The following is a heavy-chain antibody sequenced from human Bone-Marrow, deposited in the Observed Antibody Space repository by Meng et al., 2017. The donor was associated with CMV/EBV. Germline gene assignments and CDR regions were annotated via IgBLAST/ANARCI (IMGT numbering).Heavy chain of an antibody. CDR2: IFHRGNT. V-gene: IGHV4-38-2*02. J-gene: IGHJ2*01. D-gene: IGHD1-26*01. CDR3: ARVGATNWYFDL. Sequence: SETLSPTCTVSSYSISSGYFWGWIRQPPGKGLEWIGNIFHRGNTYYNPSLKSRITMSIDTSRNQFSLNLSSVTAADTAVYYCARVGATNWYFDLWGRGTLVTVSS. CDR1: SYSISSGYF.